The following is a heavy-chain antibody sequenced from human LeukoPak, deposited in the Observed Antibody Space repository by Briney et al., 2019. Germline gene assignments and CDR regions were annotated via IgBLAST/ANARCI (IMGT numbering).Heavy chain of an antibody. CDR3: AAVPNANAWYWDDAFDI. D-gene: IGHD2-8*02. CDR1: GFTFTTSA. CDR2: IVVGSGNT. J-gene: IGHJ3*02. V-gene: IGHV1-58*01. Sequence: TSVKVSCKASGFTFTTSAVQWVRQARGQRLGWIGRIVVGSGNTDHAQKFQGRLTITRDISTSTAYMELSSLTSDDTAVYYCAAVPNANAWYWDDAFDIWGQGTMVTVSS.